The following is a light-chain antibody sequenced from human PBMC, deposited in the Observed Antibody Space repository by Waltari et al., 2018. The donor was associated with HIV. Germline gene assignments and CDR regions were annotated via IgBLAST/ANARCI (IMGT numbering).Light chain of an antibody. CDR1: SSDVGRYDY. V-gene: IGLV2-8*01. Sequence: QSALTQPPSASGSLGQSVTISCTGSSSDVGRYDYVSWYQQHPGKAPNPLIFEVNKRPSGVPDRFAGPKSGHTASLTVSGLQAEDEAAYSCSSYAGLNPVIFGGGTTLTVL. CDR3: SSYAGLNPVI. J-gene: IGLJ2*01. CDR2: EVN.